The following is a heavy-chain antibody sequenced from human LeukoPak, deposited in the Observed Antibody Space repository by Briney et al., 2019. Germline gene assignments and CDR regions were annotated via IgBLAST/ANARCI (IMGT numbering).Heavy chain of an antibody. Sequence: GGSLRLSCAASGFTFSSYAMHWVRQAPGKGLEWVAVISYDGSNKYYADSVKGRFTISRDNSKNTLYLQMNSLRAEDTAVYYCASTAGIAAARFDPWGQGTLVTVSS. CDR1: GFTFSSYA. J-gene: IGHJ5*02. D-gene: IGHD6-13*01. V-gene: IGHV3-30-3*01. CDR3: ASTAGIAAARFDP. CDR2: ISYDGSNK.